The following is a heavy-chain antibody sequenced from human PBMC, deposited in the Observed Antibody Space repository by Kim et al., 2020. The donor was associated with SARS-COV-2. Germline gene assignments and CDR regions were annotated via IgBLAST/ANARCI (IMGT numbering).Heavy chain of an antibody. J-gene: IGHJ3*02. CDR3: ARCGSSWCDAFDI. Sequence: GGSLRLSCAASGFTFSSYSMNWVRQAPGKGLEWVSSISSSSSYIYYADSVKGRFTISRDNAKNSLYLQMNSLRAEDTAVYYCARCGSSWCDAFDIWGQGTMVTVSS. D-gene: IGHD6-13*01. V-gene: IGHV3-21*01. CDR1: GFTFSSYS. CDR2: ISSSSSYI.